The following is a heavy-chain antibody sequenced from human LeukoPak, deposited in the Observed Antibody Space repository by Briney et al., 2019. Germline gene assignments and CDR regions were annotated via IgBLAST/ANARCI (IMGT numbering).Heavy chain of an antibody. D-gene: IGHD3-10*02. CDR1: GFTVSSNY. CDR3: AELGITMIGGV. V-gene: IGHV3-66*01. J-gene: IGHJ6*04. CDR2: IDSGGGT. Sequence: GSLRLSCAASGFTVSSNYMTWVRQAPGKGLEWVSVIDSGGGTYYADSVKGRFTISRDNAKNSLYLQMNSLRAEDTAVYYCAELGITMIGGVWGKGTTVTISS.